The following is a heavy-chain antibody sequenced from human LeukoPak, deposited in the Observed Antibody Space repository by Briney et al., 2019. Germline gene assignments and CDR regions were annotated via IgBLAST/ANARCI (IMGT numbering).Heavy chain of an antibody. CDR3: ARGYSSSSQFGY. CDR2: INHSGST. D-gene: IGHD6-6*01. J-gene: IGHJ4*02. V-gene: IGHV4-38-2*02. CDR1: GYSISSGYY. Sequence: SETLSLTCTVSGYSISSGYYWGWIRQPPGKGLEWIGEINHSGSTNYNPSLKSRVTISVDTSKNQFSLNLSSVTAADTAVYYCARGYSSSSQFGYWGQGTLVTVYS.